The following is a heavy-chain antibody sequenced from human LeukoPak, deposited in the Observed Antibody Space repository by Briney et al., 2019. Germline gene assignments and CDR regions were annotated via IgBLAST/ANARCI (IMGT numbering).Heavy chain of an antibody. D-gene: IGHD3/OR15-3a*01. CDR3: ARDQGLGDAFDI. Sequence: SETLSLTCAVSGGSISSGGYSWSWIRQPPGKGLEWIGYIYHSGSTYYNPSLKSRVTISVGRSKNQFSLKLSSVTAADTAVYYCARDQGLGDAFDIWGQGTMVTVSS. CDR2: IYHSGST. V-gene: IGHV4-30-2*01. CDR1: GGSISSGGYS. J-gene: IGHJ3*02.